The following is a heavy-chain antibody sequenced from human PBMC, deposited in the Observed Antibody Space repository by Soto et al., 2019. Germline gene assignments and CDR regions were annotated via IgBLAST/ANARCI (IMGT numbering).Heavy chain of an antibody. CDR2: ISSSSSYI. CDR3: ARSVVVVAAAFDY. Sequence: GGSQTLSCTASGFTFRSYGMNWVRQAPGKGLEWVSSISSSSSYIYYADSVKGRFTISRDNAKNSLYLQMNSLRAEDTAVYYCARSVVVVAAAFDYWGQGTLVTVSS. CDR1: GFTFRSYG. V-gene: IGHV3-21*01. J-gene: IGHJ4*02. D-gene: IGHD2-15*01.